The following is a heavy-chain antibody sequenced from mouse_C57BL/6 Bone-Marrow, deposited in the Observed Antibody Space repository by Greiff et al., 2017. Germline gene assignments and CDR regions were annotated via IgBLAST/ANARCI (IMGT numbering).Heavy chain of an antibody. D-gene: IGHD1-1*01. V-gene: IGHV1-85*01. CDR3: ARDYGSSYWYFDV. Sequence: QVQLQQSGPELVKPGASVKLSCKASGYTFTSYDINWVKQRPGPGLEWIGWIYPRDGSTKYNEKFNGKATLTVDTSSSTAYMELHSLTSEDSAFYFCARDYGSSYWYFDVWGTGTTVTVSS. J-gene: IGHJ1*03. CDR2: IYPRDGST. CDR1: GYTFTSYD.